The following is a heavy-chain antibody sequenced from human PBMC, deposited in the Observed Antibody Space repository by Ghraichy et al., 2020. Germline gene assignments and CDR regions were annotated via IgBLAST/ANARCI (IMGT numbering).Heavy chain of an antibody. CDR1: RFTFSSFA. J-gene: IGHJ4*02. Sequence: LSLTCAASRFTFSSFAMTWVRQAPGMGLEWVSTINYNGRTTYYADSVKGRFAISRDNSKDTLYLQMNSLRAGDTAIYYCAKGSGSQNKYYFDSWGQGTLVTVSS. V-gene: IGHV3-23*05. D-gene: IGHD3-10*01. CDR3: AKGSGSQNKYYFDS. CDR2: INYNGRTT.